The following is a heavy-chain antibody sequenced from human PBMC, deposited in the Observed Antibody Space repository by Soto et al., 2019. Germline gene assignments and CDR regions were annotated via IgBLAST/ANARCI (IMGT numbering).Heavy chain of an antibody. D-gene: IGHD3-3*01. CDR1: SGSASSYY. CDR2: KYYDGSA. J-gene: IGHJ5*02. CDR3: ARGYFDARRGSRFPNWFDP. V-gene: IGHV4-59*02. Sequence: QVQLQESGPGLVRPSETLSLTCSVSSGSASSYYWGWIRQSPGRGLEWIGYKYYDGSATYNPSLSNRVTLSIPTSRKQFSLNLRSATAADTAVYYCARGYFDARRGSRFPNWFDPWGQGTLVTVSS.